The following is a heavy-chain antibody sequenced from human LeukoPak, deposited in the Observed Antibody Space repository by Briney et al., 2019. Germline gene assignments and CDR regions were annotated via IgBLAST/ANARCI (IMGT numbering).Heavy chain of an antibody. J-gene: IGHJ4*02. CDR2: IRYDGSNK. CDR1: GFTFSSYG. CDR3: AKDLSFYGGNSFDY. Sequence: LSGGSLRLSCAASGFTFSSYGMHWVRQAPGKGLEWVAFIRYDGSNKYYADSVKGRFTISRDNSKNTLYLQMNSLRAEDTAVYYCAKDLSFYGGNSFDYWGQGTLVTVSS. D-gene: IGHD4-23*01. V-gene: IGHV3-30*02.